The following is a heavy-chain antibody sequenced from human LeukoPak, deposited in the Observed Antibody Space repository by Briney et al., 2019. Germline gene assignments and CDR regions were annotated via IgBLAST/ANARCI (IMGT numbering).Heavy chain of an antibody. CDR3: ARDNDSSGYPYYFDY. V-gene: IGHV3-33*01. Sequence: GRSLRLSCAASGFTFSSYGMHWVRQAPGKGLEWVAVIWYDGSDKYYADSVKGRFTISRDNSKNTLYLQMNSLRAEDTAVYYCARDNDSSGYPYYFDYWGQGTLVTVSS. J-gene: IGHJ4*02. D-gene: IGHD3-22*01. CDR2: IWYDGSDK. CDR1: GFTFSSYG.